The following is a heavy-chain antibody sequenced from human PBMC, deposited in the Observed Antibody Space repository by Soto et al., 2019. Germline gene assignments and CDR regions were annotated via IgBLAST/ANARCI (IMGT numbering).Heavy chain of an antibody. V-gene: IGHV1-18*01. Sequence: QVQLVQSGPEVKMPGASVNVSCKASGYTFTSYGINWVRQAPGQGLEWMGRVSTYNGNTKYAQKFQGRVTMTTDTSTSTVYMHLRSLRSDDTVVYYCARERGLTASTLFGYWGQGTVVTVS. CDR3: ARERGLTASTLFGY. CDR2: VSTYNGNT. J-gene: IGHJ4*02. D-gene: IGHD3-10*02. CDR1: GYTFTSYG.